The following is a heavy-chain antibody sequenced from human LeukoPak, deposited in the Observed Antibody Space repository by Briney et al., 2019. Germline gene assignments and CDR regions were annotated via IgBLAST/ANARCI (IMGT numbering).Heavy chain of an antibody. CDR2: IYHSGNT. D-gene: IGHD6-19*01. J-gene: IGHJ4*02. CDR1: GASMSSNY. Sequence: PSETLSLTCNVSGASMSSNYWSWIRQPPGKGLEWIGYIYHSGNTNYSPSLESRVTMSVDESKNQFSLRVHFVSTVVTAVYYCASTRRAAVAGRFDSWGQGTLVTVSS. V-gene: IGHV4-4*09. CDR3: ASTRRAAVAGRFDS.